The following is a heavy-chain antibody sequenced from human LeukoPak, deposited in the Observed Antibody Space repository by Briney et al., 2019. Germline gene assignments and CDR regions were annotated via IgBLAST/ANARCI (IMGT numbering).Heavy chain of an antibody. V-gene: IGHV3-43D*03. J-gene: IGHJ4*02. CDR1: GFTFDDYA. Sequence: PGGSLRLPCAASGFTFDDYAMHWVRQAPGKGLGCVSLISWDGDSTYYSDSVKGRFTISRDNNKNSLYLQMNSLRTEDTALYYCATAPYDSIGIFDYWGQGTLVTVSS. CDR2: ISWDGDST. D-gene: IGHD3-22*01. CDR3: ATAPYDSIGIFDY.